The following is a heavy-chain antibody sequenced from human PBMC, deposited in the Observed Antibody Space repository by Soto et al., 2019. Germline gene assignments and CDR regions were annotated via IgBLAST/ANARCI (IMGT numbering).Heavy chain of an antibody. D-gene: IGHD3-9*01. V-gene: IGHV3-33*08. CDR2: MHTGGNEK. J-gene: IGHJ4*02. Sequence: QVQLVESGGGVVQPGGSLRLSCAASRFTFSHYGFHWVRQAPGKGLEWVAVMHTGGNEKYYVDSVKGRFTVSRDDSRNMVYLEMSGLRAEDTAEYFCARDADTTGHYSHFDLWGRGALVAVS. CDR1: RFTFSHYG. CDR3: ARDADTTGHYSHFDL.